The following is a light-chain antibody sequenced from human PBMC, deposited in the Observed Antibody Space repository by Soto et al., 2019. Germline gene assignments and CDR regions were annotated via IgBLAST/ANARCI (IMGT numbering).Light chain of an antibody. CDR1: QEIGNY. J-gene: IGKJ2*01. CDR2: DAS. CDR3: QQYDNLVYT. Sequence: DIQMTQAPSSLSASVGDRVTITWQASQEIGNYVNWYQQKPGKDPRLLIYDASNLETGVPSRFSGSGSRADFSFTFSSLQTEDIATYYCQQYDNLVYTFGQGTKLEIK. V-gene: IGKV1-33*01.